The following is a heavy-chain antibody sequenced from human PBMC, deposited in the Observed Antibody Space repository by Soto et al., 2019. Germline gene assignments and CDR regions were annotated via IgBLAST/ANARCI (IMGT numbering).Heavy chain of an antibody. CDR1: GGSISSYY. J-gene: IGHJ5*02. D-gene: IGHD3-10*01. CDR3: ARERGYYYGSGSYIWFDP. V-gene: IGHV4-59*01. CDR2: IYYSGST. Sequence: SETLSLTCTVSGGSISSYYWSWIRQPPGKGLEWIGYIYYSGSTNYNPSLKSRVTISVDTSKNQFSLKLSSVTAADTAVYYCARERGYYYGSGSYIWFDPWGEGTLVTVSS.